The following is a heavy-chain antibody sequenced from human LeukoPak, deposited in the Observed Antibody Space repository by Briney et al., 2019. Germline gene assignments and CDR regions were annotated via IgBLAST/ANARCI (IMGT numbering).Heavy chain of an antibody. Sequence: PSETLSLTCAVYSGSFSGYYWSWIRQPPGKGLEWIGEINHSGSTNYNPSLKSRVTISVDTSKNQFSLKLSSVTAADTAVYYCARLNWNTGYFDYWGQGTLVTVSS. CDR2: INHSGST. D-gene: IGHD1/OR15-1a*01. CDR3: ARLNWNTGYFDY. J-gene: IGHJ4*02. V-gene: IGHV4-34*01. CDR1: SGSFSGYY.